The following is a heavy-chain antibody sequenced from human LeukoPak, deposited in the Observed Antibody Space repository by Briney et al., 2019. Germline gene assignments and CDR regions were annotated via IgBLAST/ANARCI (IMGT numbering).Heavy chain of an antibody. CDR1: GYTFTSYA. Sequence: ASVKVSCKASGYTFTSYAMHWVRQAPGQRLEWMGWINAGNGNTKYSQKFQARVTITRDTSASTAYMELSSLRSEDTAVYYCARVSRALIAAAGDFDYWGQGTLVTVSS. J-gene: IGHJ4*02. CDR2: INAGNGNT. V-gene: IGHV1-3*01. D-gene: IGHD6-13*01. CDR3: ARVSRALIAAAGDFDY.